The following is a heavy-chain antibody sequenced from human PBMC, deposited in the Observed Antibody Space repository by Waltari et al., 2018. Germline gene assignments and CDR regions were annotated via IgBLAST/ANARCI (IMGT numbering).Heavy chain of an antibody. D-gene: IGHD6-13*01. CDR2: RNPNSGNT. CDR1: GYTFTSYD. CDR3: ARGPFRRLAAAGTFDY. Sequence: QVQLVQSGAEVKKPGASVKVSCKASGYTFTSYDINWVRQATGQGLEWMGWRNPNSGNTGYAQKFQGRVTMTRNTSISTAYMELSSLRSDDTAVYYCARGPFRRLAAAGTFDYWGQGTLVTVSS. V-gene: IGHV1-8*01. J-gene: IGHJ4*02.